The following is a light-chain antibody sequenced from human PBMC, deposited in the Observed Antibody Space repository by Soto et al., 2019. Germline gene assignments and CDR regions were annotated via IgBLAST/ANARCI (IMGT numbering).Light chain of an antibody. V-gene: IGLV2-14*01. J-gene: IGLJ2*01. CDR2: DVS. CDR1: SSDVRGYNY. Sequence: QSVLTQPASMSGSPGQSITISCTGTSSDVRGYNYVSWYQQHPGKAPKLMIYDVSNRPSGVSNRFSGSKSGNTASLTISGLQAEDEADYYCSSYTSSSTRGVFGGGTKLTVL. CDR3: SSYTSSSTRGV.